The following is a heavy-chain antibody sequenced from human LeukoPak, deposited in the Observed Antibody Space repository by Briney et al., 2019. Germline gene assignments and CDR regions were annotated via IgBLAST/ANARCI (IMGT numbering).Heavy chain of an antibody. CDR1: GFSSYG. D-gene: IGHD6-13*01. Sequence: GRSLRLFCAASGFSSYGMHWVRQAPGKGLEWVAVIWYDESNKYYADSVKGRFTISRDNSRNTLYLQMNSLRAEDTAVYYCARDGFSSSWYGRALDYWGQGTLVTVSS. CDR3: ARDGFSSSWYGRALDY. V-gene: IGHV3-33*01. CDR2: IWYDESNK. J-gene: IGHJ4*02.